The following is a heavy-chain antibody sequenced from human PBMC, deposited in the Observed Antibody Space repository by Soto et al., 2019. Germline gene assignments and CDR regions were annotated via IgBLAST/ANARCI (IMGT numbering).Heavy chain of an antibody. CDR3: ARNRRIAARIGYYYYYYMDV. V-gene: IGHV4-59*08. CDR2: IYYSGST. CDR1: GGSISSYY. Sequence: PSETLSLTCTVSGGSISSYYWSWIRQPPGKGLEWIGYIYYSGSTNYNPSLKSRVTISVDTSKNQFSLKLSSVTAADTAVYYCARNRRIAARIGYYYYYYMDVWGKGTTVTVSS. D-gene: IGHD6-6*01. J-gene: IGHJ6*03.